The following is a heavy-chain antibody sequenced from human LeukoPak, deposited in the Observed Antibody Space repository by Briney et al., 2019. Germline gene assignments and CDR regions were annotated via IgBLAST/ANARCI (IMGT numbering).Heavy chain of an antibody. V-gene: IGHV3-48*01. Sequence: GGSLRLACAASGFTFSSYSLNWVRQPPGKGLEWVSYISSSSSTIYYADSVKGRFTISRDNAKISLYLQMNSLRAEDTAVYYCARGYSYGHTYYYYYYMDVWGKGTTVTVSS. CDR1: GFTFSSYS. CDR3: ARGYSYGHTYYYYYYMDV. D-gene: IGHD5-18*01. J-gene: IGHJ6*03. CDR2: ISSSSSTI.